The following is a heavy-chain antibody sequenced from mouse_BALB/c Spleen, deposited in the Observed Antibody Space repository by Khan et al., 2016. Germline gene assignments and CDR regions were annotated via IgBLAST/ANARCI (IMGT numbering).Heavy chain of an antibody. D-gene: IGHD1-1*01. CDR1: GYTFTNYG. CDR3: AVDYYGSNWLAY. Sequence: QIQLVQSGPELKKPGETVKISCKASGYTFTNYGMNWVKQAPGKGLKWMGWINTNTGAPTYAEEFKGRFAFSLSSSASTASLQNNHHKNEDTTTYFGAVDYYGSNWLAYWGQGTLVTVSA. CDR2: INTNTGAP. J-gene: IGHJ3*01. V-gene: IGHV9-3*02.